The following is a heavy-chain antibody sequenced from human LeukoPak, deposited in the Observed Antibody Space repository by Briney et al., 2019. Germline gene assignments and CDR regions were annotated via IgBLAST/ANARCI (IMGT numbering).Heavy chain of an antibody. D-gene: IGHD3-16*01. Sequence: PGGSLRLSCAASGFTFSSYSMNWVRQAPGKGLEWVSYISSSSSTIYYADSVKGRFTISRDNAKNSLYLQMNSLRAEDTAVYYCASLTYTDAFDIWGQGTMVTVSS. CDR1: GFTFSSYS. CDR3: ASLTYTDAFDI. V-gene: IGHV3-48*01. CDR2: ISSSSSTI. J-gene: IGHJ3*02.